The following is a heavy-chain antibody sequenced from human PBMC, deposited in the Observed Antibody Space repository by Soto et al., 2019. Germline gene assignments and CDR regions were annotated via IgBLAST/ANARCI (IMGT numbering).Heavy chain of an antibody. Sequence: GASVKVSCKASGGTFSSYAISWVRQAPGQGLEWMGGIIPIFGTANYAQKFQGRVTITADESTSTAYMELSSLRSEDTAVYYCARGYDFLRDWFDPWGQGTLVTVSS. CDR2: IIPIFGTA. CDR3: ARGYDFLRDWFDP. V-gene: IGHV1-69*13. J-gene: IGHJ5*02. CDR1: GGTFSSYA. D-gene: IGHD3-3*01.